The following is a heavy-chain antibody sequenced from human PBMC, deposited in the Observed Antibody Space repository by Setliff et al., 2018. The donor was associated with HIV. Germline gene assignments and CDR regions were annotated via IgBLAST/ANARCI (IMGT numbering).Heavy chain of an antibody. CDR1: GYVFSDYQ. CDR3: ARDPELKQWLVRSPSFYLDY. CDR2: IIPNSGGT. Sequence: ASVKVSCKASGYVFSDYQIHWVRQAPGQGLEYMGYIIPNSGGTMFERKFQDRVTMTRDTSISTVYLELSRLTSDDTAVYFCARDPELKQWLVRSPSFYLDYWGQGTLVTVSS. D-gene: IGHD6-19*01. J-gene: IGHJ4*02. V-gene: IGHV1-2*02.